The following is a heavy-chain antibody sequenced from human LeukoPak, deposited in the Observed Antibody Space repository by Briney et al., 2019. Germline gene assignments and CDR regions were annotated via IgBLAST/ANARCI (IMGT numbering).Heavy chain of an antibody. Sequence: SETLSLTCTVSGGSISSYYWSWIRQPPGKGLEWIGYIYYSGSTNYNPSLKSRVTISVDTSKNQFSLKLSSVTAADTAVYYCARAISFYDSSGYYPREGTNDAFDIWGQGTVVTVSS. J-gene: IGHJ3*02. V-gene: IGHV4-59*01. CDR2: IYYSGST. CDR1: GGSISSYY. D-gene: IGHD3-22*01. CDR3: ARAISFYDSSGYYPREGTNDAFDI.